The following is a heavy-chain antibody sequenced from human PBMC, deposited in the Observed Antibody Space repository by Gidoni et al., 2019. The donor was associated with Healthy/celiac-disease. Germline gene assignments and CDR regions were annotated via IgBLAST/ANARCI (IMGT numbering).Heavy chain of an antibody. Sequence: QVQLVESGGGVVQPGRSLRLSCAASGFTFSSYAMHWVRQAPGKGLEWVAVISYDGSNKYYADSVKGRFTISRDNSKNTLYLQMNSLRAEDTAVYYCASPYSNKGYWGQGTLVTVSS. D-gene: IGHD4-4*01. CDR1: GFTFSSYA. J-gene: IGHJ4*02. CDR3: ASPYSNKGY. CDR2: ISYDGSNK. V-gene: IGHV3-30-3*01.